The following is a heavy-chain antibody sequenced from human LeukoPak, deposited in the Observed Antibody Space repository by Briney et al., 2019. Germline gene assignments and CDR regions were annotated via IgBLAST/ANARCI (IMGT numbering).Heavy chain of an antibody. Sequence: PSETLSLTCAVYGGSFSGYYWSWIRQPPGKGLEWIGEINHSGSTNYNPSLKSRVTISVDTSKSQFSLKLSSVTAADTAVYYCARLPRITMVRGVIPPLYYYYYMDVWGKGTTVTVSS. CDR3: ARLPRITMVRGVIPPLYYYYYMDV. D-gene: IGHD3-10*01. V-gene: IGHV4-34*01. J-gene: IGHJ6*03. CDR2: INHSGST. CDR1: GGSFSGYY.